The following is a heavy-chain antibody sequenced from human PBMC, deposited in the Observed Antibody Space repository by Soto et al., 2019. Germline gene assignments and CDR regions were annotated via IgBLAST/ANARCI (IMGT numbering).Heavy chain of an antibody. CDR1: GFTFSSYW. J-gene: IGHJ4*02. CDR2: IKQDGSEK. D-gene: IGHD4-17*01. Sequence: GGSLRLSCAASGFTFSSYWMSWVRQAPGKGLEWVANIKQDGSEKYYVDSVKGRFTISRDNAKNSLYLQMNSLRAEDTAVYYCARDDIPDGTTVGTPHRLFDYWGQRTLVTVSS. V-gene: IGHV3-7*05. CDR3: ARDDIPDGTTVGTPHRLFDY.